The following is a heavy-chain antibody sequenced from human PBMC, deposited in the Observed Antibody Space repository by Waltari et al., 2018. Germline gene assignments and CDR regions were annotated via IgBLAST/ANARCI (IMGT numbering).Heavy chain of an antibody. CDR2: VGNEGRTK. Sequence: QVQLVESGGGVVQPGTSLTLSCAASGFTFSSCGMYWVRQAPGKGLEWGAVVGNEGRTKYHADYVKGRFTVSRDNSRNTLYLEMTSLRAEDTAVYYCVKETTYSHGSDYWGQGNPVSVSS. V-gene: IGHV3-33*06. CDR3: VKETTYSHGSDY. D-gene: IGHD5-18*01. CDR1: GFTFSSCG. J-gene: IGHJ4*02.